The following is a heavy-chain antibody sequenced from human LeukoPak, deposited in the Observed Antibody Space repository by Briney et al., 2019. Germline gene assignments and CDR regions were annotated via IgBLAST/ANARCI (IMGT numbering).Heavy chain of an antibody. CDR2: ISSSGSTI. D-gene: IGHD2-15*01. Sequence: PGGSLRLSCAASGFTFSSYEMNWVRQAPGKGLEWVSYISSSGSTIYYADSVKGRFTISRDNAKNSLYLQMTSLRDEDTAVYYCARVRGGGLDYWGQGTLVTVSS. CDR3: ARVRGGGLDY. J-gene: IGHJ4*02. V-gene: IGHV3-48*03. CDR1: GFTFSSYE.